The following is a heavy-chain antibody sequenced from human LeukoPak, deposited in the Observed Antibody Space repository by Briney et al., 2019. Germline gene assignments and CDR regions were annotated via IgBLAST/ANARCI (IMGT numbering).Heavy chain of an antibody. CDR2: IYYSGGT. Sequence: SETLSLTCTVSGGSISSYYWSWIRQPPGKGLEWIGYIYYSGGTNYNPSLKSRVTISVDTSKNQFSLKLSSVTAADTAVYYCARHDSGYDRWFDPWGQGTLVTVSS. CDR3: ARHDSGYDRWFDP. D-gene: IGHD5-12*01. J-gene: IGHJ5*02. V-gene: IGHV4-59*08. CDR1: GGSISSYY.